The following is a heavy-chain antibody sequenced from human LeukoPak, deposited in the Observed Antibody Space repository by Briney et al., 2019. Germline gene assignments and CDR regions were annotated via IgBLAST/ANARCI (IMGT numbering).Heavy chain of an antibody. D-gene: IGHD3-16*01. CDR1: GYTFTSYG. CDR3: ARLTSVWGSFGALDI. Sequence: GASVKVSCKASGYTFTSYGISWVRQAPGQGLEWMGWISAYNGNTNYAQKLQGRVTMTTDTSTSTAYMELRSLRSDDTAVYYCARLTSVWGSFGALDIWGQGTMVTVSS. V-gene: IGHV1-18*01. J-gene: IGHJ3*02. CDR2: ISAYNGNT.